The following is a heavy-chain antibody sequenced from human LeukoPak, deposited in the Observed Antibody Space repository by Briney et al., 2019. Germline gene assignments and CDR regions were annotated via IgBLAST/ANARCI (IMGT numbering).Heavy chain of an antibody. D-gene: IGHD6-13*01. Sequence: GGSLRLSCAASGFSLSDYYMSWIRQAPGKGLEWVSYSSSSGSTIYYADSVKGRFTISRDNAKNSLYLQMNSLRAEDTAVYYCARDRLIAAAGTLKISYYYGMDVWGQGTTVTVSS. CDR1: GFSLSDYY. J-gene: IGHJ6*02. CDR2: SSSSGSTI. CDR3: ARDRLIAAAGTLKISYYYGMDV. V-gene: IGHV3-11*01.